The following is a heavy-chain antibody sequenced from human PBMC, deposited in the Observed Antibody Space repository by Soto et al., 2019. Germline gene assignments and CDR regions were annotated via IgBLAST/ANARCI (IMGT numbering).Heavy chain of an antibody. Sequence: PSETLSLTCTVSGGSISSGDYYWSWIRQPPGKGLEWIGYIDYSGSTYYSPSLKSRVTISVDTSKNQFSLKLSSVTAADTAVYYCARDNILGILYGGMDVWGQGTTVTVSS. CDR2: IDYSGST. D-gene: IGHD3-3*01. CDR1: GGSISSGDYY. CDR3: ARDNILGILYGGMDV. V-gene: IGHV4-30-4*01. J-gene: IGHJ6*02.